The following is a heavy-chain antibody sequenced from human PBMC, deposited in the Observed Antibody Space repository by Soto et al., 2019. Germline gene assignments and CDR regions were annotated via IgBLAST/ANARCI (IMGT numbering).Heavy chain of an antibody. Sequence: ASVKVFCKASGYTFTRYYINWVRQATGQGLEWMGWMNPNSGNTGYAQKFQGRVTMTRNTSISTAYMELSSLRSEDTAVYYCARGSVRPLYYYYYGMDVRGQGTTVTVSS. CDR2: MNPNSGNT. CDR1: GYTFTRYY. D-gene: IGHD6-25*01. CDR3: ARGSVRPLYYYYYGMDV. V-gene: IGHV1-8*01. J-gene: IGHJ6*02.